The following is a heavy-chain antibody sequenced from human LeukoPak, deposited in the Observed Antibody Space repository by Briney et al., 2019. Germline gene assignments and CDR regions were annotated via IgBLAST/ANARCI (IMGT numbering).Heavy chain of an antibody. CDR2: IYNGEST. CDR1: GGSVSSYH. Sequence: SETLSLTCTVSGGSVSSYHWSWIRQPPGKGLEWTGYIYNGESTNYNSSLQSRVTMSLDTSKNQLFLKLSSVTAADTAVYYCARFHSGPSGWYVLWYFDLWGRGTLVTVSS. D-gene: IGHD6-19*01. V-gene: IGHV4-4*09. CDR3: ARFHSGPSGWYVLWYFDL. J-gene: IGHJ2*01.